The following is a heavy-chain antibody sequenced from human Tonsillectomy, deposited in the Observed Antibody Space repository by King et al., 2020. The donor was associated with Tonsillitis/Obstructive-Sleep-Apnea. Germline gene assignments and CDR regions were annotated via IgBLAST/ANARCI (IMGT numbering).Heavy chain of an antibody. CDR2: ISGDGKTT. J-gene: IGHJ3*02. D-gene: IGHD1-26*01. CDR3: AQMGHNGSYLRVAFDI. CDR1: GFTFDDYT. Sequence: VQLVESGGGVVQPGGSLRLSCAASGFTFDDYTMHWVRQAPGKGLEGFSLISGDGKTTSHVDPVKGRFTISRDNSKNSLYLQMNSLRPEDTALYCGAQMGHNGSYLRVAFDIWGQGTMLTVSS. V-gene: IGHV3-43*02.